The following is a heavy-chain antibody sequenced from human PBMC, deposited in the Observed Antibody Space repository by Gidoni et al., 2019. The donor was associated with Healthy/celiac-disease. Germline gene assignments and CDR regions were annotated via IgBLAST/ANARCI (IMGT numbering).Heavy chain of an antibody. J-gene: IGHJ3*02. CDR3: ARDLDYGGNRHAFDI. CDR1: GFPFSSYG. CDR2: IWYDGSNK. D-gene: IGHD4-17*01. V-gene: IGHV3-33*01. Sequence: QVQLVESGGGVVQPGRSLRLSCAASGFPFSSYGMHWVRQAPGKGLEWLAVIWYDGSNKYYADSVKGRFTIARDNSKNTLYLQMNSLRAEDTAVYYCARDLDYGGNRHAFDIWGQGTMVTVSS.